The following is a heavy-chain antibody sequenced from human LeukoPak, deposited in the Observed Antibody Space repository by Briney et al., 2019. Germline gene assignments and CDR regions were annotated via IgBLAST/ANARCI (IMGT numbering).Heavy chain of an antibody. CDR2: IYPGEFDI. CDR3: ARHAFHNDNSDYYFAH. J-gene: IGHJ4*02. V-gene: IGHV5-51*01. CDR1: GYSLNDYW. Sequence: GESLKISCKGSGYSLNDYWIGWVRQMPGKGLEWMGLIYPGEFDIRYSPSFQGQVTISADKSISTAYLQWKSLKASDTAMYYCARHAFHNDNSDYYFAHWGQGTLVTVSS. D-gene: IGHD3-22*01.